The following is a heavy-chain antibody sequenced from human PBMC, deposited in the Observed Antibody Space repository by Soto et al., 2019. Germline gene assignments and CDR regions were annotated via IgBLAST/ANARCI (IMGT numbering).Heavy chain of an antibody. D-gene: IGHD3-16*01. J-gene: IGHJ5*02. V-gene: IGHV1-2*02. CDR2: INPNSGGT. CDR1: GYTFTGYY. Sequence: QVQLVQSGAEVKKPGASVKVSCKASGYTFTGYYMHWVRQAPGQGLEWMGWINPNSGGTNYAQKLQGRVTMTRDTSISTAYMELSRLRSDDTAVYYCARDAPPMITFGLKTCWFDPWGQGTLVTVSS. CDR3: ARDAPPMITFGLKTCWFDP.